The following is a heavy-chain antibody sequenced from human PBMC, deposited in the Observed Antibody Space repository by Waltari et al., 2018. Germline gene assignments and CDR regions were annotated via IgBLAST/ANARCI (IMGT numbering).Heavy chain of an antibody. Sequence: EVQLLESGGGLVKPGGSLRLSCAAAGFTFRGYAMSWVRQAPGKGLEWVSAISGSGGSTYYADSVKGRFTISRDNSKNTLYLQMNSLRAEDTAVYYCAKGEDYSNYYFDYWGQGTLVTVSS. J-gene: IGHJ4*02. D-gene: IGHD4-4*01. CDR1: GFTFRGYA. V-gene: IGHV3-23*01. CDR3: AKGEDYSNYYFDY. CDR2: ISGSGGST.